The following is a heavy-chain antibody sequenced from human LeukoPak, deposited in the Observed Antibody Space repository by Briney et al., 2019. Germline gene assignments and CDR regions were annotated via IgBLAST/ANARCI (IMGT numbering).Heavy chain of an antibody. CDR1: GFTFRSYW. J-gene: IGHJ4*02. CDR2: MKSDGSTR. D-gene: IGHD3-16*01. Sequence: GGSLRLSCVASGFTFRSYWMHWVRQAPGRGLVWVSSMKSDGSTRSYADSVKGRFTISRDNTKNTLYLQMSSLIAADTAVYYCTRGGSYGDFWGQGTLVTVSS. V-gene: IGHV3-74*01. CDR3: TRGGSYGDF.